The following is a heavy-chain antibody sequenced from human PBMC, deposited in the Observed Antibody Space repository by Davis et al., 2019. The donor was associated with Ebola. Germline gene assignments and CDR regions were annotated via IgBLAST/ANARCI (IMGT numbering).Heavy chain of an antibody. CDR3: ATRTIVGWHDP. V-gene: IGHV1-69*13. D-gene: IGHD1-14*01. Sequence: SVKVSCKASGGTFSSYGISWVRQAPGQGLEWMGGIIPIFGTTNYAQKFQGRVTITADESTSTVYMELSSLRSEDTAVYYCATRTIVGWHDPWGQGTLVTVSS. CDR1: GGTFSSYG. J-gene: IGHJ5*02. CDR2: IIPIFGTT.